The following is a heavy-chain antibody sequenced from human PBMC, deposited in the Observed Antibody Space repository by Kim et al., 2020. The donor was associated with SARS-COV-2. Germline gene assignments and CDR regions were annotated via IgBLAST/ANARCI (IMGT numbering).Heavy chain of an antibody. Sequence: GGSLRLSCAASGFTFSSYSMNWVRQAPGKGLEWVSSISSSSSYINYADSVKGRFTISRDNAKNSLYLQMNSLRAEDTAVYYCARDWGGNSGSYPDPVDYWGQGTLVTVSS. D-gene: IGHD1-26*01. CDR3: ARDWGGNSGSYPDPVDY. J-gene: IGHJ4*02. V-gene: IGHV3-21*01. CDR1: GFTFSSYS. CDR2: ISSSSSYI.